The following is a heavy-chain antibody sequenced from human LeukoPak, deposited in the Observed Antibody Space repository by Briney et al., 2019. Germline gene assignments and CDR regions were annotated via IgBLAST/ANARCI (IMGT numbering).Heavy chain of an antibody. V-gene: IGHV3-11*04. Sequence: GGSLRLSCAASGFTFSDYHMSWIRQAPGKGLEWVSYISSSGSTIYYADSVKGRFTISRDNAKNSLYLQMNSLRAEDTAVYYCARVDKINDFWSGYYTPGRYYYYMDVWGKGTTVTVSS. CDR2: ISSSGSTI. D-gene: IGHD3-3*01. CDR3: ARVDKINDFWSGYYTPGRYYYYMDV. J-gene: IGHJ6*03. CDR1: GFTFSDYH.